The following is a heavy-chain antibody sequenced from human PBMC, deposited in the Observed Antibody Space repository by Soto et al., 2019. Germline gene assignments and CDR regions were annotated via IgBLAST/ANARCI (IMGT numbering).Heavy chain of an antibody. CDR2: ISYDGSNK. CDR3: AKYNYYYGMDA. V-gene: IGHV3-30*18. CDR1: GFTFSSYG. J-gene: IGHJ6*02. Sequence: QVQLVESGGGVVQPGRSLRLSCAASGFTFSSYGMHWVRQAPGRGLEWVAVISYDGSNKYYADSVKGRFTISRDNSKNTLYLQMNSLRAEDTAVYYCAKYNYYYGMDAWGQGTTVTVSS.